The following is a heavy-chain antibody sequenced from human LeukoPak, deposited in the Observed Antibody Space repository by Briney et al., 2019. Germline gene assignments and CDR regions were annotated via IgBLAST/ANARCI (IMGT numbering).Heavy chain of an antibody. CDR2: IDEDGKTV. CDR1: GFTFNSYW. V-gene: IGHV3-74*01. D-gene: IGHD3-10*01. CDR3: VXDLXGGDDQ. Sequence: PGGSLRLSCAASGFTFNSYWMHWVRQAPGKGLVWVSRIDEDGKTVDYADSVKGRFTISRDNAKDTLYLQMSSLRDEDTAVYYCVXDLXGGDDQWGRGTLVTVSS. J-gene: IGHJ5*02.